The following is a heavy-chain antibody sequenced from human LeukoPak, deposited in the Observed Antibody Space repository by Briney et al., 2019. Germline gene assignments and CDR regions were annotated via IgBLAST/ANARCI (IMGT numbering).Heavy chain of an antibody. V-gene: IGHV3-30*04. D-gene: IGHD2-8*02. Sequence: GGSLRLSCAASGFTFSSYAMHWVRQAPGKGLEWVAVISYDGSNKYYADSVKGRFTISRDNSKNTLYLQMNSLRAEDTAVYYCARDGGVNRDAFDIWGQGTMVNVSS. J-gene: IGHJ3*02. CDR3: ARDGGVNRDAFDI. CDR2: ISYDGSNK. CDR1: GFTFSSYA.